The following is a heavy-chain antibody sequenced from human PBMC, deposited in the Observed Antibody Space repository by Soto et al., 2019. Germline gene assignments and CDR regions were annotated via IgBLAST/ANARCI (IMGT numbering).Heavy chain of an antibody. J-gene: IGHJ6*02. Sequence: SETLSLTCTVSGGSISSGGYYWSWIRQHPGKGLEWIGYIYYSGSTYYNPSLKSRVTISVDTSKNQFSLKLSSVTAADTAVYYCARRMDYSSGWYPNFDYYYYGMDVWGQGNTVTVSS. CDR1: GGSISSGGYY. D-gene: IGHD6-19*01. V-gene: IGHV4-31*03. CDR3: ARRMDYSSGWYPNFDYYYYGMDV. CDR2: IYYSGST.